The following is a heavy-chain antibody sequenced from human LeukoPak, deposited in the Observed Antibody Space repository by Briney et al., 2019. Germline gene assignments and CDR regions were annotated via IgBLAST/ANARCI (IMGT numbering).Heavy chain of an antibody. CDR2: ISASADRT. CDR1: GFTFSSDA. V-gene: IGHV3-23*01. J-gene: IGHJ4*02. Sequence: GGSLRLSCAASGFTFSSDAMSWVRQAPGKGLEWVSVISASADRTYYADSVKGRFTISRDNSKSTVYPQMNSLRAEDTAVYYCARDRRYFDYWGQGTLVTVSS. CDR3: ARDRRYFDY.